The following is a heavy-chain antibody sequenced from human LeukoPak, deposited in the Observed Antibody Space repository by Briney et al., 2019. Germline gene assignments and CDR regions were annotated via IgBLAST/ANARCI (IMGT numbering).Heavy chain of an antibody. CDR3: AKENGYYYDSSVLLGY. J-gene: IGHJ4*02. V-gene: IGHV3-23*01. D-gene: IGHD3-22*01. Sequence: GGSLRLSCAASGFTFSSYAMSWVRQAPGKGLEWVSAVSGSGGSTYYADSVKGRFTISRDNSKNTLYLQMNSLRAEDTAVYYCAKENGYYYDSSVLLGYWGQGTLVTVSS. CDR1: GFTFSSYA. CDR2: VSGSGGST.